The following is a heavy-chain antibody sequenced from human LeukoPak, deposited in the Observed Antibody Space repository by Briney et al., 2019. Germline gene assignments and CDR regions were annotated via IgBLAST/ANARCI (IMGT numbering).Heavy chain of an antibody. D-gene: IGHD3-22*01. J-gene: IGHJ4*02. CDR3: ARAPSMINLDY. CDR1: GASISSGNYY. V-gene: IGHV4-61*02. Sequence: PSETLSLTCTVSGASISSGNYYWSWIRQPAGKGLEWSGRIYTSGSTNYNPSLKSRVTISLDTSKNQFSLKLSSVTAADTAVYYCARAPSMINLDYWGQGILVTVSS. CDR2: IYTSGST.